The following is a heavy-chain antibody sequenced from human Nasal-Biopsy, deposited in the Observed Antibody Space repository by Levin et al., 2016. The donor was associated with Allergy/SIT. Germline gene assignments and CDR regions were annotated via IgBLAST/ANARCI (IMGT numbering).Heavy chain of an antibody. Sequence: GESLKISCAASGFTFSNYGMHWVRQAPGKGLEWVAVIAYDGTDKSYADSVKGRFTISRDNSKNTLYLEMNSLRVGDTAVYYCAKSLGGAVSYFYFGLDVWGQGTTVTVSS. CDR1: GFTFSNYG. J-gene: IGHJ6*02. CDR3: AKSLGGAVSYFYFGLDV. V-gene: IGHV3-30*18. CDR2: IAYDGTDK. D-gene: IGHD3-16*01.